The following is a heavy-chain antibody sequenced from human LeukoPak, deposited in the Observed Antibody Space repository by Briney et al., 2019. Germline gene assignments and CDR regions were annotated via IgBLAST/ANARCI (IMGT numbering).Heavy chain of an antibody. CDR2: VSDDGNKK. Sequence: GGSLRLSCAASGFTFSSYPMDGVRQAPGKGLEWVAVVSDDGNKKFDADFVKGRFTISRDNSKNTLYLQMNSLRGEDTAVYYCARGQLLLEGYFYYMDVWGEGTTVTVSS. J-gene: IGHJ6*03. V-gene: IGHV3-30-3*01. CDR3: ARGQLLLEGYFYYMDV. CDR1: GFTFSSYP. D-gene: IGHD2-2*01.